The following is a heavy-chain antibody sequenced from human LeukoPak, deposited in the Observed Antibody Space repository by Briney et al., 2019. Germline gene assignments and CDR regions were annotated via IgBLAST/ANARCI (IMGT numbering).Heavy chain of an antibody. CDR1: GGTFSSYA. CDR3: ARSIGTTVTSPPDY. CDR2: IIPIFGTA. J-gene: IGHJ4*02. Sequence: SVKVSCKASGGTFSSYAISWVRQAPGQGLEWMGGIIPIFGTANYVQKFQGRVTITADESTSTAYMELSSLRSEDTAVYYCARSIGTTVTSPPDYWGQGTLVTVSS. V-gene: IGHV1-69*13. D-gene: IGHD4-17*01.